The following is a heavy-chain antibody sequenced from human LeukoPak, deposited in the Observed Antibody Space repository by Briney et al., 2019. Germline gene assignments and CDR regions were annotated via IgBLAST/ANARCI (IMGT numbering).Heavy chain of an antibody. D-gene: IGHD2-15*01. CDR3: ARGPYCSGGSCYAFDI. CDR2: IYYSGST. Sequence: PSETLSLTCTVSGGSISSYYWSWIRQPPGKGLEWMGYIYYSGSTNYNPSLKSRVTISVDTSKNQFSLKLSSVTAADTAVYYCARGPYCSGGSCYAFDIWGQGTMVTVSS. V-gene: IGHV4-59*08. J-gene: IGHJ3*02. CDR1: GGSISSYY.